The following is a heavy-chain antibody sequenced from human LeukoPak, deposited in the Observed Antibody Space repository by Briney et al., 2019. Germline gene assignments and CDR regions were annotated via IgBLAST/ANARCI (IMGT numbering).Heavy chain of an antibody. CDR2: IYYSGST. Sequence: PSETLSLTCIVSGGSISSYYWSWIRQPPGKGLEWIGYIYYSGSTNYNPSLKSRVTISVDTSKNQFSLKLSSVTAADTAVYYCARHSCSSTSCSLDYWGQGTLVTVSS. J-gene: IGHJ4*02. CDR3: ARHSCSSTSCSLDY. V-gene: IGHV4-59*08. D-gene: IGHD2-2*01. CDR1: GGSISSYY.